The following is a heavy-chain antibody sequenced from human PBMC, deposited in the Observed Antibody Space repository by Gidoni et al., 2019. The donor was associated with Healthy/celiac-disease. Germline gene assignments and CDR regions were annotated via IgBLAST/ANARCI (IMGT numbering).Heavy chain of an antibody. CDR2: ISSSSSTI. V-gene: IGHV3-48*01. CDR3: ASLLPLTGYYPWDY. J-gene: IGHJ4*02. CDR1: GFTFRSYS. D-gene: IGHD3-9*01. Sequence: EVQLVESGGGLVQPGGSLRLSCAASGFTFRSYSMNWVRQAPGKGLEWVSYISSSSSTIYYADSVKGRFTISRDNAKNSLYLQMNSLRAEDTAVYYCASLLPLTGYYPWDYWGQGTLVTVSS.